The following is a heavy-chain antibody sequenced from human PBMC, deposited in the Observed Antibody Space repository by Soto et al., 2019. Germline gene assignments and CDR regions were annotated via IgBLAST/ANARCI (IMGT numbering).Heavy chain of an antibody. J-gene: IGHJ4*02. Sequence: GESLKISCAVSGFTVRSNYMSWVRQAPGKGLEWVSVIYTGDTTDYADSVKGRFTISRDNSKNTVDLQMNSLRAEDTAVYYCAREFYDSSSGYYQYYFDYWGQGALVTVSS. V-gene: IGHV3-53*01. CDR3: AREFYDSSSGYYQYYFDY. CDR2: IYTGDTT. CDR1: GFTVRSNY. D-gene: IGHD3-22*01.